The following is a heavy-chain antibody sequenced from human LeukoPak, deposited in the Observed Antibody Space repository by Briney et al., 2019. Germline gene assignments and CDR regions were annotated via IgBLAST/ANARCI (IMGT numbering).Heavy chain of an antibody. D-gene: IGHD5-18*01. J-gene: IGHJ4*02. Sequence: PGGSLRLSCAASGFTFNSHSMNWVRQAPGKGLEWVSSISSSSSSIYYADSAKGRFTISRDNAKNSLYLQMNSLRAEDTAVYYCARASGDIVETATMGSYWGQGTLVTVSS. CDR1: GFTFNSHS. CDR3: ARASGDIVETATMGSY. CDR2: ISSSSSSI. V-gene: IGHV3-21*01.